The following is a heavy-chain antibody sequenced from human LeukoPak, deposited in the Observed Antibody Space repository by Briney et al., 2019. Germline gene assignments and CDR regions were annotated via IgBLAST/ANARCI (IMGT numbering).Heavy chain of an antibody. D-gene: IGHD3-16*01. CDR3: AGDRTRGGLKRDFDY. CDR1: GFTFSSYA. CDR2: ISSSSSYI. Sequence: TGGSLRLSCAASGFTFSSYAMHWVRQAPGKGLEWVSSISSSSSYIYYADSVKGRFTISRDNAKNSLYLQMNSLRAEDTAVYYCAGDRTRGGLKRDFDYWGQGTLVTVSS. V-gene: IGHV3-21*01. J-gene: IGHJ4*02.